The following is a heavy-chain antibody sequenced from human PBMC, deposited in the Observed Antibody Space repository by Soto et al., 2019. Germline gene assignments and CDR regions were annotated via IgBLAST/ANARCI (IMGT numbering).Heavy chain of an antibody. D-gene: IGHD3-22*01. CDR2: ITYDGSDK. J-gene: IGHJ4*02. CDR3: ARPVLYDSSGYSVSFGY. CDR1: GFTFSRHG. Sequence: PGGSLRLSCAASGFTFSRHGMSWLRQAPGKGLEWVANITYDGSDKYYVDSVKGRFTISRDNSKNTLYLQMNSLRAEDTAVYYCARPVLYDSSGYSVSFGYWGQGTLVTVSS. V-gene: IGHV3-7*01.